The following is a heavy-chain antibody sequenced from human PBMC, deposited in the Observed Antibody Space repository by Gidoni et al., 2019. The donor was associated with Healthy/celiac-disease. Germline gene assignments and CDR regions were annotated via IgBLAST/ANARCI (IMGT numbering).Heavy chain of an antibody. V-gene: IGHV4-34*01. J-gene: IGHJ3*02. CDR1: VGSFSGYY. D-gene: IGHD3-16*01. CDR3: ARELSPGDHDAFDI. Sequence: QVQLPQWGAGLLKPSETLSLTCAVYVGSFSGYYWSLIRQPPGKGLEWIGEINHSGSTNYNPSLKSRVTISVDTSKNQFSLKLSSVTAADTAVYYCARELSPGDHDAFDIWGQGTMVTVSS. CDR2: INHSGST.